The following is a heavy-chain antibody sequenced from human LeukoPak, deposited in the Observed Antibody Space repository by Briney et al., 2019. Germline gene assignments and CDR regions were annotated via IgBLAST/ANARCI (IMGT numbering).Heavy chain of an antibody. CDR3: ARVGDVLLWFGELSFDY. CDR1: GYTFTSYD. D-gene: IGHD3-10*01. CDR2: MNPNSGNT. Sequence: GASVKVSCKASGYTFTSYDINWVRQATGQGLEWMGWMNPNSGNTGYAQKFQGRVTMTRNTSISTAYMELSSLRSEDTAVYYCARVGDVLLWFGELSFDYWGQGTLVTVSS. J-gene: IGHJ4*02. V-gene: IGHV1-8*01.